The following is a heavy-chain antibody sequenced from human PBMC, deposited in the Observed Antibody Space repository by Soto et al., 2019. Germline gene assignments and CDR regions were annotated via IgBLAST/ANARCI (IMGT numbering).Heavy chain of an antibody. Sequence: ASVKVSCKASGYSFINYYISWVRQAPGQGIEWMGWVNPKNGATRYAQKFQGRVIMTADTSKNQFSLKLSSVTAADTAVYYCATTPGIAKYGDYPGGWFDPWGQGTLVTVSS. CDR2: VNPKNGAT. J-gene: IGHJ5*02. CDR3: ATTPGIAKYGDYPGGWFDP. CDR1: GYSFINYY. D-gene: IGHD4-17*01. V-gene: IGHV1-2*02.